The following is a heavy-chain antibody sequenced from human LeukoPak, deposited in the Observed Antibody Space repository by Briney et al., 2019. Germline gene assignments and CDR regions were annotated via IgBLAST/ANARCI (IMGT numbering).Heavy chain of an antibody. D-gene: IGHD3-10*01. V-gene: IGHV3-48*03. J-gene: IGHJ6*04. CDR2: ITTTGDRT. Sequence: GGSLRLSCAASGFTFSKYEMNWVRQAPGKGLEWIAYITTTGDRTQYADSVKGRFTISRDNAKNTLYLQMNSLRAEDTAVYYCAELGITMIGGVWGKGATVTISS. CDR3: AELGITMIGGV. CDR1: GFTFSKYE.